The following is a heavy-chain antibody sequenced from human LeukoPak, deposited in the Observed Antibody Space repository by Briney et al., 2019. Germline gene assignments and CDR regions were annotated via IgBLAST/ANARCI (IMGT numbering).Heavy chain of an antibody. CDR2: IYYSGST. CDR3: AIDPGYSYGHGWWFDP. J-gene: IGHJ5*02. V-gene: IGHV4-59*01. Sequence: SETLSLTCTVSGGSISSYYWSWIRQPPGKGLEWIGYIYYSGSTNYNPSLKSRVTISVDTSKNQFSLKLSSVTAADTAVYYCAIDPGYSYGHGWWFDPWGQGTLVTVSS. CDR1: GGSISSYY. D-gene: IGHD5-18*01.